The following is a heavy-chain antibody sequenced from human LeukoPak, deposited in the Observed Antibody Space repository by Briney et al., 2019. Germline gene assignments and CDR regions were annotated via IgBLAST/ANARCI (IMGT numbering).Heavy chain of an antibody. D-gene: IGHD3-16*01. CDR1: GYTFNNYD. CDR3: AREGDTSRGDAFDV. CDR2: ISVYNGNT. V-gene: IGHV1-18*01. Sequence: ASVKVSCKASGYTFNNYDISWVRQAPGQGLEWMGWISVYNGNTNYAQKLRGRVTMTTDTSTSTAYMQLRSLTSDDTAVYYCAREGDTSRGDAFDVWGQGTMVTVSS. J-gene: IGHJ3*01.